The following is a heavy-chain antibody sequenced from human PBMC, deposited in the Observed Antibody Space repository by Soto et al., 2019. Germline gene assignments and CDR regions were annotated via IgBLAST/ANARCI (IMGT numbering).Heavy chain of an antibody. D-gene: IGHD2-15*01. CDR2: ISGSGGST. V-gene: IGHV3-23*01. Sequence: GGSLRLSCAASGFTFSSYAMSWVRQAPGKGLEWVSAISGSGGSTYYADSVKGRFTISRDNSKNTLYLQMNSLRAEDTAVYYCAKPLVVVVAATALDYWGQGTLVTVSS. CDR3: AKPLVVVVAATALDY. CDR1: GFTFSSYA. J-gene: IGHJ4*02.